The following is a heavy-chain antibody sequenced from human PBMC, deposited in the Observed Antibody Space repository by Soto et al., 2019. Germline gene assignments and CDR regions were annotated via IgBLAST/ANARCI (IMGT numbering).Heavy chain of an antibody. Sequence: EVQLVEAGGGLVRPGGSLRLSRAASGFTFSYYWMHWVRQAPGKGLVWVSRIHSDGSSTTYADFVKGRFIISRDNARNRVDLQMNSVRVEDAAVYYCARGDRGAFDLWGQGTVVTVSS. CDR2: IHSDGSST. V-gene: IGHV3-74*01. CDR1: GFTFSYYW. J-gene: IGHJ3*01. D-gene: IGHD1-26*01. CDR3: ARGDRGAFDL.